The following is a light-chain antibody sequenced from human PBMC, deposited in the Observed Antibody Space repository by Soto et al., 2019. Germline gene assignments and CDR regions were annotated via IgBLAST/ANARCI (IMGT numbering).Light chain of an antibody. Sequence: LSASVGDRVTITCRASQDIRSDLGWYQQKPGKAPKRLIYAASRLQSGVPSRFSAGGSGTEFILTISSRQPEDFATYYCLQHKDYLYTFCHVSNVDI. CDR3: LQHKDYLYT. V-gene: IGKV1-17*01. CDR2: AAS. J-gene: IGKJ2*01. CDR1: QDIRSD.